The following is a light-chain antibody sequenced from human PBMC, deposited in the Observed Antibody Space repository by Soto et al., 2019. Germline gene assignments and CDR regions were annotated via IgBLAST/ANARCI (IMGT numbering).Light chain of an antibody. CDR1: SSDVGLYDY. CDR2: AVS. V-gene: IGLV2-14*01. CDR3: SSYTSDSSYV. Sequence: QSVLTQPASVSGSPGRSITISCTGTSSDVGLYDYVSWYQQHPGKAPQPMIYAVSNRPSGVSNRFSASKSGNTASLFISGLQAEDEADYYCSSYTSDSSYVFGSGTKVTVL. J-gene: IGLJ1*01.